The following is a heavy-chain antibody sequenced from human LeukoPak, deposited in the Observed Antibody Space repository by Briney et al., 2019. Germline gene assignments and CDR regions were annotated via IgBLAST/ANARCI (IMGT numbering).Heavy chain of an antibody. CDR1: GYTLTELS. Sequence: ASVKVSCKVSGYTLTELSMHWVRQAPGKGFEWMGRFDPEKGETIYAQKFQGRVTMTEDTSTDTAYMELSSLRSEDTAVYYCATEGYYNSSGYYSDYWGQGTLVTVSS. D-gene: IGHD3-22*01. CDR3: ATEGYYNSSGYYSDY. CDR2: FDPEKGET. J-gene: IGHJ4*02. V-gene: IGHV1-24*01.